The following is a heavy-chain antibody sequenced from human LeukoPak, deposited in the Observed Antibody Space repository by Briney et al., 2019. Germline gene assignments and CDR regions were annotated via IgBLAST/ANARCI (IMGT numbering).Heavy chain of an antibody. J-gene: IGHJ4*02. Sequence: PGRSLRLSCAASGFTFSSYGMYWVRQAPGKGLEWVAVISYDGSNKYYADSVKGRFTISRDNSKNTLYLQMNSLRAEDTAVYYCAKDRDYGDYLSIDYWGQGTLVTVSS. CDR3: AKDRDYGDYLSIDY. D-gene: IGHD4-17*01. CDR1: GFTFSSYG. V-gene: IGHV3-30*18. CDR2: ISYDGSNK.